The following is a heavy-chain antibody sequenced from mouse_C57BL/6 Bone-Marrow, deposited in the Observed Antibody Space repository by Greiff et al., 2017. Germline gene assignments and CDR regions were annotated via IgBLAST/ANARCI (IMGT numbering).Heavy chain of an antibody. V-gene: IGHV1-55*01. J-gene: IGHJ4*01. CDR1: GYTFTSYW. CDR2: IYPGSGST. Sequence: QVQLQQPVAELVKPGASVKMSCKASGYTFTSYWITWVKQRPGQGLEWIGDIYPGSGSTNYNEKFKSKATLTVDTSSSTAYMQLSSLTSEDSAVYYCARRDYSNYVFYAMDYWGQGTSVTVSS. D-gene: IGHD2-5*01. CDR3: ARRDYSNYVFYAMDY.